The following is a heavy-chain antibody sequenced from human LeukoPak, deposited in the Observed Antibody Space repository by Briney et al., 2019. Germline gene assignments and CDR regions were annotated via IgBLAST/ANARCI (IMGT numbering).Heavy chain of an antibody. CDR1: GGSFSGYY. J-gene: IGHJ5*02. Sequence: SETLSLTCAVYGGSFSGYYWSWIRQPPGKGLEWIGEINHSESTNYNPSLKSRVTISVDTSKNQFSLKLSSVTAADTAVYCCARSRGYCSGGSCYPGAVGSWGQGTLVTVSS. CDR2: INHSEST. CDR3: ARSRGYCSGGSCYPGAVGS. V-gene: IGHV4-34*01. D-gene: IGHD2-15*01.